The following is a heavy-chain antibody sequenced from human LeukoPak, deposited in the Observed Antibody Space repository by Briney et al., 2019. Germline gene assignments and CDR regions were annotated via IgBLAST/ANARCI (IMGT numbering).Heavy chain of an antibody. CDR2: IRQDGSEK. D-gene: IGHD6-19*01. CDR1: GFIFSNYW. CDR3: ASIPVAGL. J-gene: IGHJ4*02. Sequence: GSLRLSCAASGFIFSNYWMNWVRLRPGQGLEWVANIRQDGSEKYYEDSVKGRLTISRDNAKKSLWLEMNSLRPEDTAVYYCASIPVAGLWGQGSLVSVSS. V-gene: IGHV3-7*02.